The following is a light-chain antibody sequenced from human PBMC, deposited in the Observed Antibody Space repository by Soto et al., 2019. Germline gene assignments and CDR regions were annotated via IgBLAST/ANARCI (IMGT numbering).Light chain of an antibody. V-gene: IGKV3-20*01. J-gene: IGKJ1*01. CDR3: QHYNSYSEA. CDR1: QSVSSSY. Sequence: EIVLTQSPRTLSLSPGERATLSCRASQSVSSSYLAWYQQKPGQAPRLLIYGASSRATGIPDRFSGSGSGTDFTLTISSLQPDDFATYYCQHYNSYSEAFGQGTKVDIK. CDR2: GAS.